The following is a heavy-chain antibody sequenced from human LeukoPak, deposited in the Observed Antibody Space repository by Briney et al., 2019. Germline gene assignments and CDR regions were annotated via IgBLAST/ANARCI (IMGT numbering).Heavy chain of an antibody. CDR2: ISAYNGNT. D-gene: IGHD6-13*01. CDR1: GYTFTTYA. V-gene: IGHV1-18*01. J-gene: IGHJ6*02. Sequence: GASVKVSCTASGYTFTTYALSWVRQAPGQGLEWMGWISAYNGNTNYAQKVQGRVTMTTDTPTSTAYMELRSLRSDDTAVYYCARARYTSSWYAQGIFYYYYYGLDVWGQGTTVTVSS. CDR3: ARARYTSSWYAQGIFYYYYYGLDV.